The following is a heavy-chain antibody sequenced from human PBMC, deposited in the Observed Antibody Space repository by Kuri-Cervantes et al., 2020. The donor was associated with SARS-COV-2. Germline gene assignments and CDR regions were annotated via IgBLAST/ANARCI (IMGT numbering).Heavy chain of an antibody. CDR2: IHYSGIT. J-gene: IGHJ4*02. D-gene: IGHD6-6*01. Sequence: GSLRLSCTVSGGSISSYYWNWIRQSPGKGLEWIGNIHYSGITNYNPALKSRLTISVDTSKNQLSLRLNSVTAADTALYYCASHGAQQLVRYWGQGTLVTVSS. CDR3: ASHGAQQLVRY. CDR1: GGSISSYY. V-gene: IGHV4-59*01.